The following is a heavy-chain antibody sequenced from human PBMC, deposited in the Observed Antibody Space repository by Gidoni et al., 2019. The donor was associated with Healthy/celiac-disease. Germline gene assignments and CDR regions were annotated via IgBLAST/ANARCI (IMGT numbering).Heavy chain of an antibody. CDR2: ISYDGSNK. V-gene: IGHV3-30-3*01. D-gene: IGHD3-22*01. Sequence: QVQLVESGGGVVQPGRSPRRPCADSGFTFSSYAMHWVRQAPGQGLEGVAVISYDGSNKYYADSVKGRFTISRDNSKNTLFLQMNSLRAEDTAVYYCARGVYYYDSSGYLLDYWGQGTLVTVSS. J-gene: IGHJ4*02. CDR3: ARGVYYYDSSGYLLDY. CDR1: GFTFSSYA.